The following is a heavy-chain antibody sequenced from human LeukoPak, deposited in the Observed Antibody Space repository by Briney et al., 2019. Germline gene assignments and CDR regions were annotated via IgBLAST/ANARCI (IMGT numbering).Heavy chain of an antibody. Sequence: PGGSLRLSCAASGFTFSSYGMHWVRQAPGKGLEWVAVTRYDGSNKYYADSVKGRFTISRDNPKNTLYLQMNSLRDEDTAVYYCAKHSNHDYWGQGTLVTASS. CDR2: TRYDGSNK. CDR1: GFTFSSYG. V-gene: IGHV3-30*02. CDR3: AKHSNHDY. J-gene: IGHJ4*02.